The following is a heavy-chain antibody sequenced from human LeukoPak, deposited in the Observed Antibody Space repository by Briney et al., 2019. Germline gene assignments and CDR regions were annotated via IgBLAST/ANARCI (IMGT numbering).Heavy chain of an antibody. J-gene: IGHJ4*02. CDR2: ISGSGGSP. V-gene: IGHV3-23*01. D-gene: IGHD5-18*01. CDR1: GFTFSSYA. Sequence: GGSLRLSCAASGFTFSSYAMSWVRQAPGKGLEWVSAISGSGGSPHYPDPVKGRFTISRDSSKNTLYLQMNSLRAEDTAVYYCAKTAMDDYWGQGTLVTVSS. CDR3: AKTAMDDY.